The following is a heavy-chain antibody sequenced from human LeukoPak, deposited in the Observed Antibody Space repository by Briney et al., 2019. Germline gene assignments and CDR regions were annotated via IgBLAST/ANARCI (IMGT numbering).Heavy chain of an antibody. CDR3: ARGSRYHSDAFDI. Sequence: PSETLSLTCTVSGGSISSSSYYWGWIRQPPGKGLEWIGSIYYSGSTYYNPSLKSRVTISVDTSKNQFSLKLSSVTAADTAVYYCARGSRYHSDAFDIWGQGTMVTVSS. CDR2: IYYSGST. J-gene: IGHJ3*02. CDR1: GGSISSSSYY. V-gene: IGHV4-39*01. D-gene: IGHD1-14*01.